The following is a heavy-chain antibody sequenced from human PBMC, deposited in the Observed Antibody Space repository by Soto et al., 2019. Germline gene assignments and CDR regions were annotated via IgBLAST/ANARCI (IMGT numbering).Heavy chain of an antibody. CDR1: GYTFTGYY. D-gene: IGHD6-19*01. Sequence: VASVKVSCKASGYTFTGYYMHWVRQAPGQGLEWMGWINPNSGGTNYAQKFQGRVTMTRDTSISTAYMELSRLRSDDTAVYYCARELTAVAADAISDYWGQGTLVTVSS. CDR3: ARELTAVAADAISDY. J-gene: IGHJ4*02. V-gene: IGHV1-2*02. CDR2: INPNSGGT.